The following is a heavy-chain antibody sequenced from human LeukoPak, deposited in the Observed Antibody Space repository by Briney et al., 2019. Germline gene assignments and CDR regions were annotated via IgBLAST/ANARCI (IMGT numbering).Heavy chain of an antibody. CDR3: ARAYSSSWYFNGFDP. J-gene: IGHJ5*02. D-gene: IGHD6-13*01. CDR2: IYNSGST. CDR1: GYSISSGYF. Sequence: SETLSLTCTVSGYSISSGYFWGRIRQPPGKGLEWIGTIYNSGSTYYNASLESRVTISVDTSKNQFSLKLSSVTAADTAVYYCARAYSSSWYFNGFDPWGQGTLVTVSS. V-gene: IGHV4-38-2*02.